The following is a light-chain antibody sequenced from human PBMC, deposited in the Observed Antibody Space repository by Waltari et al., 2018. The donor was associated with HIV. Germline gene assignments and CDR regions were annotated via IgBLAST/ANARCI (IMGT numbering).Light chain of an antibody. J-gene: IGLJ2*01. Sequence: QLVLTHSPSASASLGASVKLTSTLSSSHSTYALAWPQQQQATGPRYLMRVNSDGSQYKGRGIPDRFSGSTAGSERYLTSSSLQAEDEADYYCQTWATGIRVFGGGTKLTVL. CDR1: SSHSTYA. V-gene: IGLV4-69*01. CDR2: VNSDGSQ. CDR3: QTWATGIRV.